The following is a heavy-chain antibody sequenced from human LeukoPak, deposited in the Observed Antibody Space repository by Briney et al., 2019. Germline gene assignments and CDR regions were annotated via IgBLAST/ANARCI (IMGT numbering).Heavy chain of an antibody. J-gene: IGHJ4*02. CDR2: ISGSGGST. D-gene: IGHD2-15*01. CDR1: GFTFSSYA. V-gene: IGHV3-23*01. CDR3: IKEKRGSRFSAFDF. Sequence: GGSLRLSCAASGFTFSSYAMSWVRQAPGKGLEWVSAISGSGGSTYYADSVKGRFIISRDNSDNSLYLHMSSLSTEDTALYSCIKEKRGSRFSAFDFWGQGTLVTVSS.